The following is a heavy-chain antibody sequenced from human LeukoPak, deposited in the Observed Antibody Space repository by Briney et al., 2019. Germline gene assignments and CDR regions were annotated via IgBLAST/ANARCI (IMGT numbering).Heavy chain of an antibody. Sequence: PGGSLRLSCAASGFTFSSYAMSWVRQGPGKGLEWGSAISGSGGSTYYADSVKGRFTISRDNSRNTLYLQMNSLRAEDTAVYYCAKVREGSGWYFDYWGQGTLVTVSS. CDR1: GFTFSSYA. J-gene: IGHJ4*02. V-gene: IGHV3-23*01. D-gene: IGHD6-19*01. CDR3: AKVREGSGWYFDY. CDR2: ISGSGGST.